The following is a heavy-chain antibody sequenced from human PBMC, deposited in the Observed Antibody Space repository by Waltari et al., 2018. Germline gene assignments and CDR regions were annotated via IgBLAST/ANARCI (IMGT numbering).Heavy chain of an antibody. D-gene: IGHD1-26*01. CDR1: GFSLSNARMG. CDR3: ARTVRMGALGGLSDY. V-gene: IGHV2-26*01. J-gene: IGHJ4*02. CDR2: IFSNDEK. Sequence: QVTLKESGPVLVKPTETLTLTCTVSGFSLSNARMGVSWIRQPPGKALEWLAHIFSNDEKSYSTSRKSRRNISKNTSKSQVVLTMTNMDPVDTATYYCARTVRMGALGGLSDYWGQGTLVTVSS.